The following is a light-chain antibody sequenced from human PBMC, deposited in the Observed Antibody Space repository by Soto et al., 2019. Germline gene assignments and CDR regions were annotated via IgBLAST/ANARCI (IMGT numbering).Light chain of an antibody. CDR1: QSVSSN. Sequence: EIVMTQSPATLSVSPGERATLSCRASQSVSSNLAWYQQKPGKALRLLIYGASTRATGIPARFSGSGSGTEFTLTISSLQSEDFAVYYCQQYNNWPPLTFGGGTKVDIK. V-gene: IGKV3-15*01. J-gene: IGKJ4*01. CDR2: GAS. CDR3: QQYNNWPPLT.